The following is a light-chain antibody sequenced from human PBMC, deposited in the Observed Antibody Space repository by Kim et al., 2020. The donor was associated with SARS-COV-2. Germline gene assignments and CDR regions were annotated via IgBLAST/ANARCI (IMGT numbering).Light chain of an antibody. Sequence: SYELTQPPSVSVPPGQTARITCSGDALPKKYAYWYQQKSGQAPVLVIYEDTKRPSGIPERFSGSSLGTMATLTISGAQVEDEADYYCYSTDSSGNHRVFGGGTKVTVL. CDR3: YSTDSSGNHRV. CDR1: ALPKKY. CDR2: EDT. V-gene: IGLV3-10*01. J-gene: IGLJ3*02.